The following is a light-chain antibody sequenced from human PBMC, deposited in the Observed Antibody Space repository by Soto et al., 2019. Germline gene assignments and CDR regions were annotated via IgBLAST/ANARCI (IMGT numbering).Light chain of an antibody. CDR1: QSVGSY. J-gene: IGKJ3*01. CDR3: PQRSGWPPGFT. CDR2: DAS. V-gene: IGKV3-11*01. Sequence: EIVLTQSPVTLSLSPGERATLSCRASQSVGSYLAWYQQKPGQPPRLLIYDASNRSTGIPARFSGSGSGTDFTLTISRLEPDDFAIYYCPQRSGWPPGFTFGPGTRVDFK.